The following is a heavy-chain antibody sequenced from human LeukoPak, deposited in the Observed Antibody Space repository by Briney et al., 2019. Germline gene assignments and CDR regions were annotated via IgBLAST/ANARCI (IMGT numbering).Heavy chain of an antibody. D-gene: IGHD3-22*01. Sequence: SETLSLTCTVSAGSINSGDYYWSWIRQPAGKGLGWIGRIYSPGTNYNYNPSVKSRVTISIDTSKNRFSLKLTSVTAADTAVYYCARGIGTSYDSSRDAFDIWGQGTMVTVSS. J-gene: IGHJ3*02. CDR2: IYSPGTN. V-gene: IGHV4-61*02. CDR1: AGSINSGDYY. CDR3: ARGIGTSYDSSRDAFDI.